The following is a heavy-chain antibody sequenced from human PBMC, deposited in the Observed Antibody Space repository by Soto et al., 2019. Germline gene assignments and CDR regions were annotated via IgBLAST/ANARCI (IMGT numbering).Heavy chain of an antibody. CDR1: GFTFSSYA. CDR3: AKDWQGEVTTRYNWFDP. CDR2: ISGSGDST. D-gene: IGHD4-4*01. Sequence: EVQVLESGGGLVQPGGSLRLSCAASGFTFSSYAMSWVRQAPGKGLEWVSGISGSGDSTYYADSVKGRFTISRDNSKNTLYLQMNSLRAEDTAVYYCAKDWQGEVTTRYNWFDPWGQGTLVTVSS. V-gene: IGHV3-23*01. J-gene: IGHJ5*02.